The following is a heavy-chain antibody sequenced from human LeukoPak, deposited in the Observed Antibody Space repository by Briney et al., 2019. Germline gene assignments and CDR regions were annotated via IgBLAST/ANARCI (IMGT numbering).Heavy chain of an antibody. Sequence: GGSLRLSCAASGFPFSSYAMSWVRQAPGNGLEWVSSINGIGASTHYADSVKGRFTISRDNAKNTLSLQMPSLRAEDTAVYYCADGAYRAKLGYWGQGTLVTVSS. D-gene: IGHD3-16*02. V-gene: IGHV3-23*01. CDR2: INGIGAST. J-gene: IGHJ4*02. CDR3: ADGAYRAKLGY. CDR1: GFPFSSYA.